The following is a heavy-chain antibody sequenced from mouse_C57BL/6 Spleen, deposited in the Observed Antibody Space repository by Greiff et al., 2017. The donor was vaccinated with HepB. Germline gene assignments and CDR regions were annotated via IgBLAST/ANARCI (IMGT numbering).Heavy chain of an antibody. CDR2: IYPGDGDT. CDR1: GYAFSSSW. D-gene: IGHD1-1*01. Sequence: VQLQQSGPELVKPGASVKISCKASGYAFSSSWMNWVKQRPGKGLEWIGRIYPGDGDTNYNGKFKGKATLTADKSSSTAYMQLSSLTSEDSAVYFCARGGGSPPFDYWGQGTTLTVSS. CDR3: ARGGGSPPFDY. V-gene: IGHV1-82*01. J-gene: IGHJ2*01.